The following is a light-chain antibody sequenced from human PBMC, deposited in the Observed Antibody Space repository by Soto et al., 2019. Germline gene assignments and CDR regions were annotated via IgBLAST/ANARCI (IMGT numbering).Light chain of an antibody. J-gene: IGKJ1*01. CDR3: QQYDTWPWT. Sequence: EIVMTQSPATLSVSPGERATLSCRASQSVSSSLAWYQQRPGQSPRLLIYGASTWATGVPARFSGSGSGTEFTLTISSLQSEDFAVYYCQQYDTWPWTFGQGTKVDIK. CDR1: QSVSSS. V-gene: IGKV3-15*01. CDR2: GAS.